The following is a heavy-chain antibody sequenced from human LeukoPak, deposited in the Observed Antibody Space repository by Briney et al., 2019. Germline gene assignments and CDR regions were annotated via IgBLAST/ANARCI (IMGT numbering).Heavy chain of an antibody. J-gene: IGHJ6*02. V-gene: IGHV3-53*01. CDR2: IYSGGST. D-gene: IGHD6-19*01. Sequence: GGSLRLSCAASGFTVSSNYMSWVRQAPGKGLEWVSVIYSGGSTYYADSVKGRFTISRDNSKNTLYLQMNSLRAEDTAVHYCARLPGYSSFYYGMDVWGQGTTVTVSS. CDR1: GFTVSSNY. CDR3: ARLPGYSSFYYGMDV.